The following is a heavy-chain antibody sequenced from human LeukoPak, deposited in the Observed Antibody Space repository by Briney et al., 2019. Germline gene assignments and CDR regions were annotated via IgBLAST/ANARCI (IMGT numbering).Heavy chain of an antibody. CDR1: GYSFTSYW. J-gene: IGHJ3*02. CDR3: ARPYDFWSGSSYDAFDI. Sequence: GESLKISCKGSGYSFTSYWIGWVRQMPGKGLEWMGIIYPGDSDTRYSPSFQGQVTISADKSIGTAYLQWSSLKASDTAMYYCARPYDFWSGSSYDAFDIWGQGTMVTVSS. CDR2: IYPGDSDT. D-gene: IGHD3-3*01. V-gene: IGHV5-51*01.